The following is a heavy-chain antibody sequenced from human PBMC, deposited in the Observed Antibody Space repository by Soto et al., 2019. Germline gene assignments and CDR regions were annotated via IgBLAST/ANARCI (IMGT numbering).Heavy chain of an antibody. CDR3: GRGASGSYRLDY. CDR2: INSEGSST. D-gene: IGHD3-10*01. CDR1: GFTFSNYW. V-gene: IGHV3-74*01. Sequence: EVQLVESGGGLVQPGGSPRLSCAASGFTFSNYWMHWVRQAPGKGRVWVSRINSEGSSTNYADSVKGQFTISRDNAKNTLYLQMNSLRAEDSAVYYCGRGASGSYRLDYWGQGTLVTVSA. J-gene: IGHJ4*02.